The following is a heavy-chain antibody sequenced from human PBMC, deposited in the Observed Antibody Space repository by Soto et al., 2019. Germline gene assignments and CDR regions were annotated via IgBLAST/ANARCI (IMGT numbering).Heavy chain of an antibody. CDR2: ISGGGGTT. J-gene: IGHJ6*02. V-gene: IGHV3-23*01. CDR1: GFTFSSYS. Sequence: GGSLRLSCAASGFTFSSYSMNWVRQAPGKGLEWVSAISGGGGTTYYADSVKGRFTISRDNSKNTLYLQMNSLRAEDTAVYYCAKNVWGITIFGGMDVWGQGTTVTVSS. D-gene: IGHD3-9*01. CDR3: AKNVWGITIFGGMDV.